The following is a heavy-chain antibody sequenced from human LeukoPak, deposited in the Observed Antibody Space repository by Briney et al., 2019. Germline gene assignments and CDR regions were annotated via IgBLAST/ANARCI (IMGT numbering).Heavy chain of an antibody. CDR3: ARDTWGYYDGSGYYYYFDY. J-gene: IGHJ4*01. CDR1: GGSISSYY. V-gene: IGHV4-59*01. CDR2: IHYSGST. D-gene: IGHD3-22*01. Sequence: SETLSLTCTVSGGSISSYYFSWIRQPPGKGLEWIGYIHYSGSTNYNPSLKSRVTISLDTSKNQFSLMLSSVTAADTAVYYCARDTWGYYDGSGYYYYFDYWGQEPWSPSPQ.